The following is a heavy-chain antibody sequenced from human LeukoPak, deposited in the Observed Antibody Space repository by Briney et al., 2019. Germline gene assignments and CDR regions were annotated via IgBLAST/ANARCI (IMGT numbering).Heavy chain of an antibody. CDR3: ARAPTFHMDV. Sequence: SETLSLTCAVYGGSFSGYYWSWIRQPPGKGLEWIGEINHSGSTNYNPSLKSRVTISVDTSKNQFSLKLSSVTAADTAVYYCARAPTFHMDVWGKGTTVTVSS. CDR1: GGSFSGYY. CDR2: INHSGST. J-gene: IGHJ6*03. V-gene: IGHV4-34*01.